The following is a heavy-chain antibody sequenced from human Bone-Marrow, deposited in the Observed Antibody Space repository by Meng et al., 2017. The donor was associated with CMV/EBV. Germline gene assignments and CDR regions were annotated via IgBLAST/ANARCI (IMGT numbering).Heavy chain of an antibody. Sequence: ASVKVSCKASGYTFTSYGISWVRQAPGQGLEWMGWISAYNGNTNYAQKLQGRVTMTTDTSTSTAYMELRSLRSDDTAVYYCARDVGEWELPTTVWFDPWGQGTRVTGYS. CDR3: ARDVGEWELPTTVWFDP. CDR2: ISAYNGNT. V-gene: IGHV1-18*01. CDR1: GYTFTSYG. J-gene: IGHJ5*02. D-gene: IGHD1-26*01.